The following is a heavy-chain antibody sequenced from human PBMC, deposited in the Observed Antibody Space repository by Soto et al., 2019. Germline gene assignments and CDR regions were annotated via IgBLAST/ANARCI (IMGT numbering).Heavy chain of an antibody. CDR1: GYTFTGYY. V-gene: IGHV1-2*02. CDR2: INPNSGGT. Sequence: RAAVQVSCKSSGYTFTGYYMHWVGQAPGQGLEWMGWINPNSGGTNYAQKFQGRATMTRDTSIRTDYMELSRLRSDDTAVYYCASSTSPYYYYGMDVWGQGTTVTVSS. J-gene: IGHJ6*02. D-gene: IGHD2-2*01. CDR3: ASSTSPYYYYGMDV.